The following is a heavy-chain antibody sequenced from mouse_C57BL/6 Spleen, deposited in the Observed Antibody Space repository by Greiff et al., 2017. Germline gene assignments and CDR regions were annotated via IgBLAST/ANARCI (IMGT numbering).Heavy chain of an antibody. CDR3: AIEDQYGSSYPGY. D-gene: IGHD1-1*01. Sequence: VQLQQPGAELVKPGASVKVSCKASGYTFTSYWMHWVKQRPGQGLEWIGRIHPSDSDTNYNQKFKGKATLTVAKSSSTAYMQPSSLTSEDSAVYYYAIEDQYGSSYPGYWGQGTTLTVSS. V-gene: IGHV1-74*04. CDR2: IHPSDSDT. CDR1: GYTFTSYW. J-gene: IGHJ2*01.